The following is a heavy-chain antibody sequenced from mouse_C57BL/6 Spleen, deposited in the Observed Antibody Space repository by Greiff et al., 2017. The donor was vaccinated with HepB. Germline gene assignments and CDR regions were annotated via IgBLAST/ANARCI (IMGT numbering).Heavy chain of an antibody. D-gene: IGHD2-2*01. J-gene: IGHJ2*01. V-gene: IGHV5-17*01. Sequence: EVHLVESGGGLVKPGGSLKLSCAASGFTFSDYGMHWVRQAPEKGLEWVAYISSGSSTIYYADTVKGRFTISRDNAKNTLFLQMTSLRSEDTAMYYCARGIYYGYPFDYWGQGTTLTVSS. CDR2: ISSGSSTI. CDR3: ARGIYYGYPFDY. CDR1: GFTFSDYG.